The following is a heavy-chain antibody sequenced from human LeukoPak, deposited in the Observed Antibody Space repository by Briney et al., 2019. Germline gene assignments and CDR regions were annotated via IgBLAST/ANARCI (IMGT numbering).Heavy chain of an antibody. V-gene: IGHV3-23*01. CDR2: ISGSGGTT. Sequence: PGGSLRLSCAASGFTFGSYSMSWVRQAPGKGLEWVSGISGSGGTTFYADSVTGRFTISRDNSKNTLYLQMNSLSAEDTAVYYCAKRLDYVDYWGQGTLVTVSS. CDR1: GFTFGSYS. D-gene: IGHD6-19*01. CDR3: AKRLDYVDY. J-gene: IGHJ4*02.